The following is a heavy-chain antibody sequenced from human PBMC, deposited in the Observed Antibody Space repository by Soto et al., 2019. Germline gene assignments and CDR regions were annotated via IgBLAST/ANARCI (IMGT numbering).Heavy chain of an antibody. CDR1: GFTFSSYD. D-gene: IGHD1-7*01. V-gene: IGHV3-13*01. CDR2: IGTAGDT. CDR3: ARVSGTTFAYYGMDV. Sequence: VQLVESGGGLVQPGGSLRLSCAASGFTFSSYDMHWVRQATGKGLEWVSAIGTAGDTYYPGSVKGRFTISRENAKNSLYLQMNSLRAEDTAVYYCARVSGTTFAYYGMDVWGQGTTVTVSS. J-gene: IGHJ6*02.